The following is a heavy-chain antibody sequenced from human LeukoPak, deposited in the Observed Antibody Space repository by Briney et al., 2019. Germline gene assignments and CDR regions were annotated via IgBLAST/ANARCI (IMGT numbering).Heavy chain of an antibody. CDR2: ISAYNGNT. Sequence: ASVKVSCKASGYTFTSYGISWVRQAPGQGLEWMGWISAYNGNTNYAQKLQGRVTMTTDTSTSTTYMELRSLRSDDTAVYYCARDHGQLRFLEWLTLDYWGQGTLVTVSS. D-gene: IGHD3-3*01. V-gene: IGHV1-18*01. J-gene: IGHJ4*02. CDR3: ARDHGQLRFLEWLTLDY. CDR1: GYTFTSYG.